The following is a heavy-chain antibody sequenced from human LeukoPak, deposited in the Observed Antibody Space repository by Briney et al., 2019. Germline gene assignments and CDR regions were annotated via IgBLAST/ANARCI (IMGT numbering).Heavy chain of an antibody. J-gene: IGHJ4*02. CDR3: ARHITMAPFFDY. V-gene: IGHV1-18*01. CDR1: GYTFTSYG. Sequence: ASVKVSCKASGYTFTSYGISWVRQAPGRGLEWMGWISAYNGNTNYAQKLQGRVTMTTDTSTSTAYMELRSLRSDDTAVYYCARHITMAPFFDYWGQGTLVTVSS. CDR2: ISAYNGNT. D-gene: IGHD3-10*01.